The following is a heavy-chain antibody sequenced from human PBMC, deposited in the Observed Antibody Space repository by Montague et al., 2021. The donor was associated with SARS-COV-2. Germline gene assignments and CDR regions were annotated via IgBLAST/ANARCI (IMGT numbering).Heavy chain of an antibody. D-gene: IGHD1-1*01. V-gene: IGHV3-11*01. Sequence: SLRLSCAASGFIFSDYYMTWVRQAPGKGLKWVPYISSSGTFIYYADSLKGRFTISRDNAKNSLYLQMNSLTAEDTAVYYCGRDAKATVYWGQGTLVTVSS. CDR2: ISSSGTFI. CDR3: GRDAKATVY. J-gene: IGHJ4*02. CDR1: GFIFSDYY.